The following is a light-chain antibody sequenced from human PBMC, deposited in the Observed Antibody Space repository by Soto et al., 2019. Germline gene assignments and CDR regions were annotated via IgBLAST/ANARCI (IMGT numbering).Light chain of an antibody. CDR2: GAS. J-gene: IGKJ1*01. Sequence: EIVLTQSPGTLSLSPGEGATLSCRASQSVRSSFLAWYQQKPGQAPRLLFYGASNRATGIPDRFSASGSGTDFTLTISRLEPEDYAVYYWQQYGNSPPWTFGQGTKVEIK. CDR1: QSVRSSF. CDR3: QQYGNSPPWT. V-gene: IGKV3-20*01.